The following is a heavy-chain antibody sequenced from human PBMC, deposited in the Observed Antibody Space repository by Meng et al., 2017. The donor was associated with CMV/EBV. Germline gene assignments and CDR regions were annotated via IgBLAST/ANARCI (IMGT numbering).Heavy chain of an antibody. V-gene: IGHV1-69*12. CDR1: GGTFSSYA. Sequence: QVQLVQSGAEVKKPGSSVKVSCWASGGTFSSYAISWVRQAPGQGLEWMGGIIPIFGTANYAQKFQGRVTITADESTSTAYMELSSLRSEDTAVYYCARKGTFGGAVGAFDYWGQGTLVTVSS. CDR2: IIPIFGTA. CDR3: ARKGTFGGAVGAFDY. J-gene: IGHJ4*02. D-gene: IGHD3-16*01.